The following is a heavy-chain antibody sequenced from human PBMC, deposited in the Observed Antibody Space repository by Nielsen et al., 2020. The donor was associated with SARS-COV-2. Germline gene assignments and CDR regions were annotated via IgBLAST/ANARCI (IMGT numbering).Heavy chain of an antibody. CDR2: ISSSSSYI. D-gene: IGHD3-10*01. J-gene: IGHJ2*01. V-gene: IGHV3-21*01. Sequence: VRQAPGKGLEWVSSISSSSSYIYYADSVKGRFTISRDNAKNTLYLQMNSLRAEDTAVYYCARDDSYYGSGSYRRRGYFDLWGRGTLVTVSS. CDR3: ARDDSYYGSGSYRRRGYFDL.